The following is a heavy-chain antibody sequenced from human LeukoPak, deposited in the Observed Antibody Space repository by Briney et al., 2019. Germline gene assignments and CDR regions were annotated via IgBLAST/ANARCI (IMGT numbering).Heavy chain of an antibody. CDR1: GFTFSSYW. Sequence: GGCLRLSCAASGFTFSSYWMHWVRQAPRKGLVWVSRIKSDGSTNYADSVKGRFTTSRDNAKNTVSLQMNSLRAEDTGVYYCARAPSEIGGYYPEYFRHWGQGTLVTVSS. J-gene: IGHJ1*01. V-gene: IGHV3-74*01. D-gene: IGHD3-22*01. CDR3: ARAPSEIGGYYPEYFRH. CDR2: IKSDGST.